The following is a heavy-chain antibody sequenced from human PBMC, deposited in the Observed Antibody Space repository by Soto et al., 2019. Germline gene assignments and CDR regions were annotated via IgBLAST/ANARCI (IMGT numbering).Heavy chain of an antibody. D-gene: IGHD5-18*01. J-gene: IGHJ4*02. Sequence: QVQLQESGPGLVKPSETLSLTCTVSGGSISSYYWSWIRQPPGKGLEWIGYIYYSGSTNYNPSLKSRVTISVDTSKNQFSLKLSSVTAADTAVYYCARTNVDTAMVNGFDYWGQGTLVTVSS. CDR3: ARTNVDTAMVNGFDY. V-gene: IGHV4-59*01. CDR1: GGSISSYY. CDR2: IYYSGST.